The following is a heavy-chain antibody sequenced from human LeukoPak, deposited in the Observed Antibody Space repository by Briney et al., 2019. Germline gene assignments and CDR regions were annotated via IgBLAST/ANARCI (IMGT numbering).Heavy chain of an antibody. CDR1: GFILSSYS. J-gene: IGHJ4*02. Sequence: GGSLRLSCAASGFILSSYSMNWVRQAPGKGLEWVSYISTTGSTIYYADSVKGRFTISRDNAKNSLYLQMNSLRDEDTAVYYCARDRSSSGYYPFDYWGQGTLVTVSS. V-gene: IGHV3-48*02. CDR2: ISTTGSTI. CDR3: ARDRSSSGYYPFDY. D-gene: IGHD3-22*01.